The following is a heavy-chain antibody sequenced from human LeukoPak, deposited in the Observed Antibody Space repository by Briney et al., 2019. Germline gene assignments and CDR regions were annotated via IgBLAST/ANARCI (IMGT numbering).Heavy chain of an antibody. CDR1: EFTFVRYA. D-gene: IGHD6-13*01. CDR2: ISRSSAKI. CDR3: ARDPSYASSWYHYMDV. V-gene: IGHV3-48*04. Sequence: GGSLRLSCAASEFTFVRYAMNWVRQAPGKGLEWVSYISRSSAKIDYAESVKGRFTISRDNSKNSLYLQMDSLRAEDTAVYYCARDPSYASSWYHYMDVWGKGTTVTVSS. J-gene: IGHJ6*03.